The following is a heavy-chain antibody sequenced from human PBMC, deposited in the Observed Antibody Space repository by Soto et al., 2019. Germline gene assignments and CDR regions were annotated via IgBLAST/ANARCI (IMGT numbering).Heavy chain of an antibody. D-gene: IGHD3-10*01. CDR1: GGTFSSYT. Sequence: QVQLVQSGTEVKKPGSSVKVSCTASGGTFSSYTINWVRQAPGHGPEWMGRFIPMVGMTNYAQKCQGRVTISADKSTSTLYMHLNSLRSEDTAVYYCATNYGSGSTHFDYWGQGTLVTVSS. J-gene: IGHJ4*02. V-gene: IGHV1-69*02. CDR2: FIPMVGMT. CDR3: ATNYGSGSTHFDY.